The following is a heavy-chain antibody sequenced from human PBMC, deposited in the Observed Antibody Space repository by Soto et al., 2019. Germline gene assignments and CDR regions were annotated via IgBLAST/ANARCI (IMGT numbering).Heavy chain of an antibody. V-gene: IGHV4-59*04. Sequence: PSETLSLTCAVSGGSISSYYWSWIRQPPGKGLEWIGYIYYSGSTYYNPSLKSRVTISVDTSKNQFSLKLSTVTAADTAVYYCATEGGNSAVFAYWGQGTLVTVSS. D-gene: IGHD2-21*02. CDR1: GGSISSYY. CDR3: ATEGGNSAVFAY. J-gene: IGHJ4*02. CDR2: IYYSGST.